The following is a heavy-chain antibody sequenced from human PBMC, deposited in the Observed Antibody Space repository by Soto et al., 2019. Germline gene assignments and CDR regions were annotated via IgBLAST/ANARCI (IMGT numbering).Heavy chain of an antibody. CDR3: ARDQLLDY. J-gene: IGHJ4*02. V-gene: IGHV3-48*01. CDR1: GFTFSSYS. CDR2: ISSSSSTI. Sequence: GGSLRLSCAASGFTFSSYSMSWVRQAPGKGLEWVSYISSSSSTIYYADSVKGRFTISRDNAKNSLYLQMNSLRAEDTAVYYCARDQLLDYWGQGTLVTVSS. D-gene: IGHD1-1*01.